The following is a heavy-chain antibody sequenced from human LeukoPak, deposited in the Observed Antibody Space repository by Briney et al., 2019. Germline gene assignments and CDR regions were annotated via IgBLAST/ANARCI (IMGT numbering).Heavy chain of an antibody. D-gene: IGHD3-22*01. Sequence: PGGSLRLSCAASGFTFSSYAMSWVRQAPGKGLEWVSAISGSGGSTYYADSVKGRFTISGDNSKNTLYLQMNSLRAEDTAVYYCAKESYYYDSSGYCDYWGQGTLVTVSS. CDR1: GFTFSSYA. J-gene: IGHJ4*02. CDR2: ISGSGGST. V-gene: IGHV3-23*01. CDR3: AKESYYYDSSGYCDY.